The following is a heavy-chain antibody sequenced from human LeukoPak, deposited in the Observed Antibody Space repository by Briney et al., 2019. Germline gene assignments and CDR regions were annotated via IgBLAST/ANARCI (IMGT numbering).Heavy chain of an antibody. CDR2: VYYSGST. CDR1: GGSISTYY. CDR3: ARDLASCAGDCYSDGFDY. D-gene: IGHD2-21*02. V-gene: IGHV4-59*12. Sequence: PSETLSLTCTVSGGSISTYYWSWIRQPPGKGLHWIGYVYYSGSTNYNPSLKSRVTISADTSKNQFSLRLSSVTAADTAVYYCARDLASCAGDCYSDGFDYWGQGALVTVSS. J-gene: IGHJ4*02.